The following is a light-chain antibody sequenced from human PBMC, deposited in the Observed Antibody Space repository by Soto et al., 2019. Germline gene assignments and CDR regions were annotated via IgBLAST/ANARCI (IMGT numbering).Light chain of an antibody. CDR2: DNN. V-gene: IGLV1-51*01. CDR1: SSNIGNNY. CDR3: ATWDGSLPGEV. Sequence: QSVLTQSPSVSAAPGQKVTISCSGSSSNIGNNYVSWYQQLPGTATKLLIYDNNKRPSGIPDRFSGSKSGTSGTLDITGLQTGDESDYYCATWDGSLPGEVFGGGTKLTV. J-gene: IGLJ3*02.